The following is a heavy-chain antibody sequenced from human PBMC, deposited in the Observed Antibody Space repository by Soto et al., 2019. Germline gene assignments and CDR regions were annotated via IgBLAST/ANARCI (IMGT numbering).Heavy chain of an antibody. CDR1: GFTFSSYS. CDR3: ARDRMSTIYGVVIAPDY. J-gene: IGHJ4*02. Sequence: EVQLVESGGGLVNPGGSLRLSCAASGFTFSSYSRNWVRHAPGKGLEWVSYISSSSRYIYYADSVKGRFTISRDNAKNLLDLQMNSLRAEDTAVYYCARDRMSTIYGVVIAPDYWGQGTLVTVSS. CDR2: ISSSSRYI. D-gene: IGHD3-3*01. V-gene: IGHV3-21*01.